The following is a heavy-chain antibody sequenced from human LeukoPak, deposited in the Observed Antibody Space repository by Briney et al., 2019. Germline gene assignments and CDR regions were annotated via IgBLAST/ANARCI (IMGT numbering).Heavy chain of an antibody. CDR2: ISSSGSTI. V-gene: IGHV3-11*01. J-gene: IGHJ4*02. D-gene: IGHD2-2*01. CDR1: RFTFSDYY. Sequence: GGSLRLSCAASRFTFSDYYMSWIRQAPGKGLEWVSYISSSGSTIYYADSVKGRFTISRDNAKNSLYLQMNSLRAEDTAVYYCARARTCSSTSCYFNYWGQGTLVTVSS. CDR3: ARARTCSSTSCYFNY.